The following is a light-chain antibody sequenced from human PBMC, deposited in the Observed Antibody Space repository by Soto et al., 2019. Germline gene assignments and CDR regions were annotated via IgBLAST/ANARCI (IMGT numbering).Light chain of an antibody. CDR3: CSYAGSDILI. V-gene: IGLV2-11*01. J-gene: IGLJ2*01. CDR2: DVT. Sequence: QSVLTQPRSVSGSPGQSVTISCTGTSSDVGGYNYVSWYQRHPGKAPKLIISDVTKRPSGVPDRFSGSKSGTTASLTISGLQAEDEADYDCCSYAGSDILIFGGGTKLTVL. CDR1: SSDVGGYNY.